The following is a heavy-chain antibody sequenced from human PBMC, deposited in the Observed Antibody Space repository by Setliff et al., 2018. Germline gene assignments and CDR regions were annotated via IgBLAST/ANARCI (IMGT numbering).Heavy chain of an antibody. Sequence: ASVKVSCKASGYTFSTYGLHWVRQAPGQGPEWMGMIITNTGKKSYAQKFQGRVTMTTDTSTGTGYMELRSLRSDDTAVYFCARFGGSCSSSSCYASDLWGQGTMVTVSS. CDR3: ARFGGSCSSSSCYASDL. D-gene: IGHD2-2*01. J-gene: IGHJ3*01. CDR1: GYTFSTYG. CDR2: IITNTGKK. V-gene: IGHV1-18*01.